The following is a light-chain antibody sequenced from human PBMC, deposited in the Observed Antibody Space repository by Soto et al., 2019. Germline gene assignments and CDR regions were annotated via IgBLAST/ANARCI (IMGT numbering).Light chain of an antibody. CDR1: QSVSSSY. J-gene: IGKJ1*01. V-gene: IGKV3-20*01. CDR2: RAS. Sequence: EIVLTQSPGTLSLSPGERATLSCRASQSVSSSYLAWYQQKRGQAPRLLIYRASSKATGIPDRFSGSGSWTDFTLTIRRLEPEDFAEYYCQQYDSSSKPFGQGTKVEI. CDR3: QQYDSSSKP.